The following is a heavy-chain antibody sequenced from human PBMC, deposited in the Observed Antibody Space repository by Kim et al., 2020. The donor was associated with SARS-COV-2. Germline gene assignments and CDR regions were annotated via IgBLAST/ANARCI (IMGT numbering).Heavy chain of an antibody. CDR2: IYYSGST. CDR1: GGSISGGGYY. D-gene: IGHD3-9*01. V-gene: IGHV4-31*01. Sequence: SETLSLTCTVSGGSISGGGYYWSWIRQHPGKGLEWIGYIYYSGSTYYNPSLKSQVTISVDTSKNQFSLKLSSVTAADTAVYYCARAHAYDILSGYHLDYWGQGTLVTVSS. CDR3: ARAHAYDILSGYHLDY. J-gene: IGHJ4*02.